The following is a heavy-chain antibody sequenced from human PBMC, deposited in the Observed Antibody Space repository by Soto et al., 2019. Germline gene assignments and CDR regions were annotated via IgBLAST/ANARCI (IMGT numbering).Heavy chain of an antibody. CDR3: AKDLPCISTSCHLYGMDV. Sequence: GGSLRLSCAASGFTFSSYAMSWVRQAPGKGLEWVSAISGSGGSTYYADSVKGRFTISRDNSKNTLYLQMNSLRAEDTAVYYCAKDLPCISTSCHLYGMDVWGQGTTVTVSS. D-gene: IGHD2-2*01. J-gene: IGHJ6*02. V-gene: IGHV3-23*01. CDR1: GFTFSSYA. CDR2: ISGSGGST.